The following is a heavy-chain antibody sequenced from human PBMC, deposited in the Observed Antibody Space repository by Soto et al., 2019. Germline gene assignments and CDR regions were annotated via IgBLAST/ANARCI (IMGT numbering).Heavy chain of an antibody. CDR1: GYNFAGYW. CDR3: AGGGVSTRTFDY. J-gene: IGHJ4*02. V-gene: IGHV5-51*01. CDR2: IYPSDSDT. D-gene: IGHD3-3*01. Sequence: PGESLKISCKGSGYNFAGYWIAWVRQMPGKGLELMGIIYPSDSDTRYRPSFQGQVTISADKSISSAYLQWSSLRASDTAMYYCAGGGVSTRTFDYWGQGTQVTVSS.